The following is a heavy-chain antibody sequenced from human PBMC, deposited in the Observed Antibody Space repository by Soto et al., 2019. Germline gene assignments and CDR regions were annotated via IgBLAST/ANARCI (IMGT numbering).Heavy chain of an antibody. J-gene: IGHJ4*02. D-gene: IGHD5-12*01. V-gene: IGHV3-11*06. CDR2: ISSSSSYT. Sequence: GGSLRLSCAASGFTFSDYYMSWIRQAPGKGLEWVSYISSSSSYTNYADSVKGRFTISRDNAKNSLYLQMNSLRAEDTAVYYCAPHIVATRGIYYFDYWGQGTLVTVSS. CDR1: GFTFSDYY. CDR3: APHIVATRGIYYFDY.